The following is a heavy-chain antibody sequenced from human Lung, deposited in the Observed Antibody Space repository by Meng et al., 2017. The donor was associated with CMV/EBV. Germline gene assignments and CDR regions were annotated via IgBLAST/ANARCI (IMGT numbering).Heavy chain of an antibody. D-gene: IGHD2-15*01. Sequence: GGSLRLXCAASGFTFSSYWMHWVRQAPGKGLVWVSRINSDGSSTSYADSVKGRFTISRDNAKNTLYLQMNSLRAEDTAVYYCARGEDIVVENWFDPSGQGXLVTVSS. V-gene: IGHV3-74*01. CDR1: GFTFSSYW. CDR2: INSDGSST. CDR3: ARGEDIVVENWFDP. J-gene: IGHJ5*02.